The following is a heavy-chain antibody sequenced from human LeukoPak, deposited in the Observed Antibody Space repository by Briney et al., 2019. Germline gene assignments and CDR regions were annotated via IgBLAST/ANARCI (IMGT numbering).Heavy chain of an antibody. CDR1: GFTFSAYA. CDR2: IRGGGGSA. J-gene: IGHJ4*02. D-gene: IGHD1-26*01. V-gene: IGHV3-23*01. Sequence: PGGSLRLSCTASGFTFSAYAMMWVRQAPGKGPEWVSAIRGGGGSAFYADSVKGRFTISRDNSKYTLFLQMNSLRAEDTAVYYCARDGDSWSHRPLDYWGQGTLVTVSS. CDR3: ARDGDSWSHRPLDY.